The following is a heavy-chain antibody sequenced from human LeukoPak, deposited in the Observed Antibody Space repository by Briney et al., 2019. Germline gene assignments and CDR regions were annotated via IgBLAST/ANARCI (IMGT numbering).Heavy chain of an antibody. V-gene: IGHV3-23*01. CDR3: AKAPVTTCRGAYCNPFDY. D-gene: IGHD2-21*01. CDR2: ISDSGNT. Sequence: GGSLRLSCAASGFTLSSYAMSWVRQAPGKGLEWVSAISDSGNTYHADSVKGRFTISRDSSKNTLFLQMNRLRPEDAAVYYCAKAPVTTCRGAYCNPFDYWGQGTLVTVSS. CDR1: GFTLSSYA. J-gene: IGHJ4*02.